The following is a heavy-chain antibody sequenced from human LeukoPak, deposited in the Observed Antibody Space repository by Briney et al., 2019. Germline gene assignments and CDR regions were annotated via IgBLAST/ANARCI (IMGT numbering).Heavy chain of an antibody. CDR2: ISYDGSYK. Sequence: GGSLRLSCAASGFTFSSYAMHWVRQAPGKGLEWVAVISYDGSYKYYADSVRGRFTISRDNSKNTLYLQMNSLRAEDTAVYYCARDRLDDLWASHFDYWGQGTLVTVSS. J-gene: IGHJ4*02. CDR3: ARDRLDDLWASHFDY. V-gene: IGHV3-30*04. CDR1: GFTFSSYA. D-gene: IGHD3-3*01.